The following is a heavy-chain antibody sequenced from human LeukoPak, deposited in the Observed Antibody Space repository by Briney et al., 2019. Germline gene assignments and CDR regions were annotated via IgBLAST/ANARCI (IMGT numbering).Heavy chain of an antibody. CDR2: ISAYSGNT. CDR3: ARSPQSYYYYYYGMDV. CDR1: GYTFTSYG. J-gene: IGHJ6*02. Sequence: ASVKVSCKASGYTFTSYGISWVRQAPGQGLEWMGWISAYSGNTNYAQKLQGRVTMTTDTSTSTAYMELRSLRSDDTAVYYCARSPQSYYYYYYGMDVWGQGTTVTVSS. V-gene: IGHV1-18*01.